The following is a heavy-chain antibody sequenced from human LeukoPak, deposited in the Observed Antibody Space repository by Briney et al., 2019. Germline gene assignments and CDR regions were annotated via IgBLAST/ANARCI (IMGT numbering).Heavy chain of an antibody. D-gene: IGHD3-3*01. CDR1: GGSFSGYY. CDR2: IHYSGNT. J-gene: IGHJ4*02. CDR3: ARLGAGPTYYDFWSGYSSFYFDY. V-gene: IGHV4-34*01. Sequence: MPSETLSLTCAVYGGSFSGYYWGWIRQPPGKGLEWIGGIHYSGNTYYNPSLKSRVTISVDTSKNQFSLKLSSVTAADTAVYYCARLGAGPTYYDFWSGYSSFYFDYWGQGTLVTVSS.